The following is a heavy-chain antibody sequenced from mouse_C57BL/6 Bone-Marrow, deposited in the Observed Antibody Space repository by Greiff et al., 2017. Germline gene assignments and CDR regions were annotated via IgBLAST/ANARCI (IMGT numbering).Heavy chain of an antibody. CDR2: ISSGSSTI. V-gene: IGHV5-17*01. J-gene: IGHJ4*01. CDR3: ARPGGAMDY. Sequence: EVKLMESGGGLVKPGGSLKLSCAASGFTFSDYGLHWVRQAPEKGLEWVAYISSGSSTIYYADTVKGRFTISRDNAKNTLFLQMTSLRSEDTAMYYCARPGGAMDYWGQGTSVTVSS. D-gene: IGHD4-1*01. CDR1: GFTFSDYG.